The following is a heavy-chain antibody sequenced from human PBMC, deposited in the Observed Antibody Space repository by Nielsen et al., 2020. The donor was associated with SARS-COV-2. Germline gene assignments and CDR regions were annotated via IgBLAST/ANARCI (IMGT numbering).Heavy chain of an antibody. V-gene: IGHV3-30*18. Sequence: VRQMPGKGLEWVAVISYDGSNKYYADSVKGRFTISRDNSKNTLYLQMNSLRAEDTAVYYCAKSVKGFWSGYYRSYYYYGMDVWGQGTTVTVSS. CDR2: ISYDGSNK. J-gene: IGHJ6*02. D-gene: IGHD3-3*01. CDR3: AKSVKGFWSGYYRSYYYYGMDV.